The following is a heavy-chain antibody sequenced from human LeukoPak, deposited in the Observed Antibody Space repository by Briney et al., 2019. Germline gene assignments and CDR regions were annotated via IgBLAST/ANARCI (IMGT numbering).Heavy chain of an antibody. J-gene: IGHJ6*03. CDR1: GFTFSCYL. CDR3: ATSTAMVSGYYYYMDV. D-gene: IGHD5-18*01. CDR2: FSCSGGST. V-gene: IGHV3-23*01. Sequence: HPGGFLRLSCASSGFTFSCYLMRWVRQAPGKGVGWVSAFSCSGGSTYYADSVKGRFTISRDNSKTTLYLQMNSLRAEDTAVYYCATSTAMVSGYYYYMDVWGKGTTVTVSS.